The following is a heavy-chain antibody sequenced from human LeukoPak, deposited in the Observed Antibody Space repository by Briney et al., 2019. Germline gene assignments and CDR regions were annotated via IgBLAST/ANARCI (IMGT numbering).Heavy chain of an antibody. J-gene: IGHJ5*02. CDR3: ARGRGSGHKENWFDP. V-gene: IGHV1-8*01. CDR2: MNPNSGNT. Sequence: GASVEVSCKASGYTFTTYDINWVRQATGQGLEWMGWMNPNSGNTGYTQKFQGRVTMTRNTSISTAYMGLSSLRSEDTAVYYCARGRGSGHKENWFDPWGQGTLVTVSS. CDR1: GYTFTTYD. D-gene: IGHD6-19*01.